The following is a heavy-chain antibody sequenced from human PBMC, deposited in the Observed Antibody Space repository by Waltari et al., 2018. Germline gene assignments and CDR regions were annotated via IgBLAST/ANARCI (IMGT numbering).Heavy chain of an antibody. V-gene: IGHV3-7*01. CDR3: ARAYGGYLTS. CDR2: IDQDGGEK. CDR1: GFTFSTSW. D-gene: IGHD5-12*01. Sequence: EVQLVESGGGLVQPGGSLRLSCAAYGFTFSTSWMSWVRQAPGKGLEWVANIDQDGGEKVYVDSVKGRFTTSRDNARNSLFLQMNSLRAEDTAFYYCARAYGGYLTSWGQGTLVTVSS. J-gene: IGHJ4*02.